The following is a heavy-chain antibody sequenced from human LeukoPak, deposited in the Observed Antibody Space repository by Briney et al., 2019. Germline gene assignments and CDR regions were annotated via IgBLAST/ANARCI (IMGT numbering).Heavy chain of an antibody. J-gene: IGHJ4*02. D-gene: IGHD2-2*02. CDR1: GFTFSDYY. CDR2: ISSSGSTI. V-gene: IGHV3-11*01. CDR3: ARSNSTNCYTD. Sequence: GGSLRLSCAASGFTFSDYYLSWIRQAPGKGLEWFSYISSSGSTINYADSVKGRFPISRDNAKNSLYLQMTSLRAEDTAVYYCARSNSTNCYTDWGQGTLVTVSS.